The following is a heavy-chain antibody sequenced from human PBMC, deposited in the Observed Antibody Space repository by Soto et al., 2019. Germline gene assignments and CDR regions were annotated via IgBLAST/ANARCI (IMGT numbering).Heavy chain of an antibody. CDR2: ISYDGSNT. CDR1: GFTFSSYG. CDR3: AKTIGYTWNAGLEAGYYEGMDV. D-gene: IGHD1-20*01. J-gene: IGHJ6*02. V-gene: IGHV3-30*18. Sequence: PGGSLRLSCVASGFTFSSYGMHWVRQAPGKGLEWVAIISYDGSNTYYADSVKGRFTISRDNSKNTLYLQMNSLRAEDTALYYCAKTIGYTWNAGLEAGYYEGMDVWGQGTTVTVSS.